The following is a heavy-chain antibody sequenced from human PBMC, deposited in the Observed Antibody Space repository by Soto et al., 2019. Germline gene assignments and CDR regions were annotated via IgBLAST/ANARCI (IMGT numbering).Heavy chain of an antibody. J-gene: IGHJ4*02. CDR1: GFTFSSYA. D-gene: IGHD7-27*01. V-gene: IGHV3-23*01. CDR3: AKKLGGNNHLDY. Sequence: EVLLLESGGGLVQPGRSLRLSCAASGFTFSSYAVTWVRQAPGKGLEWVSSISDSGTHTNYADSVKGRFTISRDNSKNTLYLQMNSLRAEDMAVYYCAKKLGGNNHLDYWGQGTLVTVSS. CDR2: ISDSGTHT.